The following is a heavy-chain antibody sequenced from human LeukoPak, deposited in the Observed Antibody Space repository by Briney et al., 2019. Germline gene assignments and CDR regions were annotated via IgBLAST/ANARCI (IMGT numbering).Heavy chain of an antibody. V-gene: IGHV4-61*01. CDR1: GASVSSGTYY. CDR2: IYYSGST. Sequence: PSETLSLTCTVSGASVSSGTYYWTWIRQPPGKGLEWIGYIYYSGSTNYNPSLKSRVTISVDTSKNQLSLKLSSVTAADTAVYYCARRPAIYTAMVSYYFDYWGQGTLVTVSS. D-gene: IGHD5-18*01. CDR3: ARRPAIYTAMVSYYFDY. J-gene: IGHJ4*02.